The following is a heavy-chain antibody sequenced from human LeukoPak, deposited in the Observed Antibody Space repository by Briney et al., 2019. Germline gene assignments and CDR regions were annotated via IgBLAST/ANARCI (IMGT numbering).Heavy chain of an antibody. CDR3: ARQPMIVGGEGFDS. CDR2: IYYSGST. V-gene: IGHV4-39*01. J-gene: IGHJ4*02. Sequence: SETLSLTCTVSGGSISSSDYYWGWIRQPPGKGLEWIGTIYYSGSTDYNPSLKSRVTISVDTSKNQFSLRLRSVTAADTAVYYCARQPMIVGGEGFDSWGQGTLVTVSS. D-gene: IGHD3-22*01. CDR1: GGSISSSDYY.